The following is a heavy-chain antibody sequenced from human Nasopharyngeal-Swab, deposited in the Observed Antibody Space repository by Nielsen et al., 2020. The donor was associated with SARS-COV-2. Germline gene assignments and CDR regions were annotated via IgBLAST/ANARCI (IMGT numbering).Heavy chain of an antibody. Sequence: GESLKISCAASGFTFSDYYVGWIRQAPGKGLEWVSYISSSSSYTNYADSVKGRFTISRDNAKNSLYLQMNSLRAEDTAVYYCARVSPPLLTGPYYYYGMDVWGQGTTVTVSS. CDR2: ISSSSSYT. V-gene: IGHV3-11*06. CDR3: ARVSPPLLTGPYYYYGMDV. CDR1: GFTFSDYY. J-gene: IGHJ6*02. D-gene: IGHD3-9*01.